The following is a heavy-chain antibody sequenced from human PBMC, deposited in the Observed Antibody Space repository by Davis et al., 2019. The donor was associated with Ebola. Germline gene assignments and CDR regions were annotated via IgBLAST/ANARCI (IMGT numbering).Heavy chain of an antibody. CDR1: GFTFGDYA. J-gene: IGHJ4*02. CDR3: AAARKYSYGLT. Sequence: GESLKISCTGSGFTFGDYAINWVRQAPGKGLEWVGRIRSANDGGTTDSAAPVKGRFAISRDDSKSTLYLQMSSLRTEDTAVYYCAAARKYSYGLTWGQGTLVTVSS. D-gene: IGHD5-18*01. CDR2: IRSANDGGTT. V-gene: IGHV3-15*05.